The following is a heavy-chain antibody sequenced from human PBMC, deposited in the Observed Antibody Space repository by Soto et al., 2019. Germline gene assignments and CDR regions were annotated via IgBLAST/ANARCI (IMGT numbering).Heavy chain of an antibody. CDR1: GYTFTSYG. D-gene: IGHD6-6*01. V-gene: IGHV1-18*01. Sequence: QVQLVQSGAEVKKPGASVKVSCKASGYTFTSYGISWVRQAPGQGLEWMGWISAYNGNTNYAQKLQGRVTMTTDTTTMSADMDLRSLRPDDTGVDYCARDVRNPYSSPYFVDYWGQGNVVTVSS. J-gene: IGHJ4*02. CDR3: ARDVRNPYSSPYFVDY. CDR2: ISAYNGNT.